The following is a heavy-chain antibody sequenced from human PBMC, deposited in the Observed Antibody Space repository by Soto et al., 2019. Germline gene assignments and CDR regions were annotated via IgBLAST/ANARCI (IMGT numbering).Heavy chain of an antibody. V-gene: IGHV3-30-3*01. CDR1: GFIFSNYA. CDR2: ISSDESNE. Sequence: PGGSLRLSCAASGFIFSNYAMHWVRQAPGKGLEWVAVISSDESNEYYADSVKGRFTSSRDNSMNPLYLQMNSLKTAETAVYYCARVPRGQLPTGWFASWGQGTLVTVS. D-gene: IGHD2-2*01. J-gene: IGHJ5*01. CDR3: ARVPRGQLPTGWFAS.